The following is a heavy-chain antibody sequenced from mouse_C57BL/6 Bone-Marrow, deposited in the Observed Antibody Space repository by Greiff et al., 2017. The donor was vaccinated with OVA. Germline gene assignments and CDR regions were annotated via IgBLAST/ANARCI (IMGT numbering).Heavy chain of an antibody. CDR1: GYTFTDYY. V-gene: IGHV1-26*01. CDR2: INPNNGGT. J-gene: IGHJ4*01. CDR3: ASRGRYGSYAMDY. Sequence: VQLQQSGPELVKPGASVKISCKASGYTFTDYYMNWVKQSHGKSLEWIGDINPNNGGTSYNQKFKGKATLTVDKSSSTAYMELRSLTSEDSAVYYCASRGRYGSYAMDYWGQGTSVTVSS. D-gene: IGHD2-1*01.